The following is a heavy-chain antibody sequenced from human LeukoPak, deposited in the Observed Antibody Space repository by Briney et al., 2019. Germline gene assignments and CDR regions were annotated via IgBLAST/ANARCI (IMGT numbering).Heavy chain of an antibody. CDR1: GGSISSYY. D-gene: IGHD3-22*01. Sequence: SETLSLTCTVSGGSISSYYWSWIRQPPGKGLEWIGYIYYSGSTNYNPSLKSRVTISVDTSKNQFSLKLSSVTAADTAVYSCARVNYDSSGYGLYYFDYWGQGTLVTVSS. CDR2: IYYSGST. CDR3: ARVNYDSSGYGLYYFDY. J-gene: IGHJ4*02. V-gene: IGHV4-59*01.